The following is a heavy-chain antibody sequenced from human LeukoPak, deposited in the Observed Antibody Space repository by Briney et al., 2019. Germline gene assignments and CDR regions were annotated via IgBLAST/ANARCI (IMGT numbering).Heavy chain of an antibody. V-gene: IGHV1-2*02. CDR3: ATEGPYDDIVTGFAYGMDV. Sequence: ASVKVSCKASVYIFTGYYMHCVRQAPGQGLEWMGWINPSSGGTIYAQKFQGRVTMTEDTSTDTAYMELSSLRSEDTAVYYCATEGPYDDIVTGFAYGMDVLGQGTTVTVSS. J-gene: IGHJ6*02. D-gene: IGHD3-9*01. CDR1: VYIFTGYY. CDR2: INPSSGGT.